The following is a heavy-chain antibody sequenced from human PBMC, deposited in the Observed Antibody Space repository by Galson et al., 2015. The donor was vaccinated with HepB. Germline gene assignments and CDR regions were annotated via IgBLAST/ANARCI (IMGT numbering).Heavy chain of an antibody. CDR1: GFTFSSYA. V-gene: IGHV3-23*01. Sequence: SLRLSCAASGFTFSSYAMSWVRQAPGKGLEWVSAISGSGGSTYYADSVKGRFTISRDNSKNTLYLQMNSLRAEDTAVYYCAIGSGYDLPFADDAFDIWGQGTMVTVSS. D-gene: IGHD5-12*01. CDR3: AIGSGYDLPFADDAFDI. J-gene: IGHJ3*02. CDR2: ISGSGGST.